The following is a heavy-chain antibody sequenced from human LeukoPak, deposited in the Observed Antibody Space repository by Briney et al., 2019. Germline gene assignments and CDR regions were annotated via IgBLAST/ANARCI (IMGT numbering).Heavy chain of an antibody. CDR3: ASYDYGAFDI. CDR2: ISSSSNYI. Sequence: GGSLRLSCAASGFTFSSYNMNWVRQAPGKGLEWVSCISSSSNYINYADSVKGRFTISRDNAKNSLYLQMNSLRAEDTAVYYCASYDYGAFDIWGQGTMATVSS. CDR1: GFTFSSYN. J-gene: IGHJ3*02. V-gene: IGHV3-21*01. D-gene: IGHD4-17*01.